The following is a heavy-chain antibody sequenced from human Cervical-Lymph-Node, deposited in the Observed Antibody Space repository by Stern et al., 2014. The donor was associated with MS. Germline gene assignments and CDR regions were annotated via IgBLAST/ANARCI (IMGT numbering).Heavy chain of an antibody. CDR2: QKPNAGNT. Sequence: QMQLVQSGSELKKPGASVKVSCKASGYTFTRNAMNWVRQAPGQRLEWMGWQKPNAGNTSYAQAFTGRFVFSLDTSVSTAYLQISSLKAEDTAIYYCARVKPAAILDYWGQGTLVTVSS. J-gene: IGHJ4*02. V-gene: IGHV7-4-1*02. CDR1: GYTFTRNA. D-gene: IGHD2-2*01. CDR3: ARVKPAAILDY.